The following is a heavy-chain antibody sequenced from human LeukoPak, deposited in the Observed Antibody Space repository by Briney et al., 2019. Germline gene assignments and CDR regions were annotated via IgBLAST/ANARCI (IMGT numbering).Heavy chain of an antibody. CDR3: ARTSIAARLSPFGL. D-gene: IGHD6-6*01. V-gene: IGHV5-51*01. CDR1: GYSFTSYC. CDR2: IYPGDSDT. Sequence: GESLKISCKGFGYSFTSYCIGWGRQMPGKGLEWMGIIYPGDSDTRYSPSFQGQVTISADKSISTAYLQWSSLKASDTAMYYCARTSIAARLSPFGLWGQGTLVTVSS. J-gene: IGHJ4*02.